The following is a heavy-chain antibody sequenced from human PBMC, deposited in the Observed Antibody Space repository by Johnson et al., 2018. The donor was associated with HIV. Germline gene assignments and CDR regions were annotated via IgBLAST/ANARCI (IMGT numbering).Heavy chain of an antibody. D-gene: IGHD3-22*01. CDR2: ISYDGSNK. Sequence: QVQVVESGGGVVQPGRSLRLSCAASGFTFSSYAMHWVRQAPGKGLEWVAVISYDGSNKYYADSVKGRFTISRDNSKNTMSLQMNSLRTEDTAVYHCVKDVGNYWPDAFDIWGQGTMVTVSS. J-gene: IGHJ3*02. V-gene: IGHV3-30-3*01. CDR3: VKDVGNYWPDAFDI. CDR1: GFTFSSYA.